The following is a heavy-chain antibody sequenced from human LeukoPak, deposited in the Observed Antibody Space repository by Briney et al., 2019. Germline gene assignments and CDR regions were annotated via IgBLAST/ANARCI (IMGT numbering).Heavy chain of an antibody. J-gene: IGHJ4*02. D-gene: IGHD6-19*01. CDR1: GFTFDDYA. CDR3: AKDMFTVAGTPVDY. V-gene: IGHV3-9*01. Sequence: GRSLRLSCAASGFTFDDYAMPWVRQAPGKGLEWVSGISWNSGSIGYADSVKGRFTISRDNAKNSLYLQMNSLRAEDTALYYCAKDMFTVAGTPVDYWGQGTLVTVSS. CDR2: ISWNSGSI.